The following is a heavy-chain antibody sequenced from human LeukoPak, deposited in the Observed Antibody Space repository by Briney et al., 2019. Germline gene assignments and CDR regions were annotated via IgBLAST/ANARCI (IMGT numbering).Heavy chain of an antibody. V-gene: IGHV4-59*01. D-gene: IGHD3-16*01. Sequence: SETLSLTCTVSGGSRSRDYWSWLRQSPGKGLEWIGFIYFSGSTNYNPSLESRATISVETSKNQFSLKLRSVTAADTAVYYCATDRQGVFDNWGQGTLVTVSS. CDR2: IYFSGST. CDR3: ATDRQGVFDN. CDR1: GGSRSRDY. J-gene: IGHJ4*02.